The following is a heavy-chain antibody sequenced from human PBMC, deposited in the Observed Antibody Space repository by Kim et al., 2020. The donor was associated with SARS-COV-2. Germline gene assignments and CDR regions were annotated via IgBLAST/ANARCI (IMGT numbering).Heavy chain of an antibody. V-gene: IGHV3-30*18. CDR1: GFTFSSYG. CDR2: ISYDGSNK. D-gene: IGHD6-13*01. J-gene: IGHJ4*01. Sequence: GGSLRLSCAASGFTFSSYGMHWVRQAPGKGLEWVAVISYDGSNKYYADSVKGRFTISRDNSKNTLYLQMNSLRAEDTAVYYCAKDQSSSFFLYYFDYWG. CDR3: AKDQSSSFFLYYFDY.